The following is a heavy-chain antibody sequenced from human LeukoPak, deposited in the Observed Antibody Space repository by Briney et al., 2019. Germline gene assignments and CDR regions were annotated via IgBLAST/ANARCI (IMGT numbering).Heavy chain of an antibody. CDR1: GFSFDDYA. V-gene: IGHV3-43*02. Sequence: GGSLRLSCAASGFSFDDYAMHWVRQAPGKGLEWVSIISGDGISTAYAESVQGRFTVSRDNRKNVLYLQMNSVTTEDIAFYYCAKDIGALIVSSECLHHWGQGTLVTVSS. CDR3: AKDIGALIVSSECLHH. D-gene: IGHD3-10*01. CDR2: ISGDGIST. J-gene: IGHJ1*01.